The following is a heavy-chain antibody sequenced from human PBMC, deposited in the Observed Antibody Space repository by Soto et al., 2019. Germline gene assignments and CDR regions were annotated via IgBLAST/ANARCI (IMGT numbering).Heavy chain of an antibody. J-gene: IGHJ4*02. CDR3: ARETAVGIYFDY. D-gene: IGHD6-13*01. Sequence: GSLRLSCAASGFTFRTYWMHWVRQAPGKGLVWVSRINSDGSSTSYADSVKGRFTISRDNAKNTLYLQLNSLRAEDTAVYYCARETAVGIYFDYWGQGTLVTVSS. CDR2: INSDGSST. V-gene: IGHV3-74*01. CDR1: GFTFRTYW.